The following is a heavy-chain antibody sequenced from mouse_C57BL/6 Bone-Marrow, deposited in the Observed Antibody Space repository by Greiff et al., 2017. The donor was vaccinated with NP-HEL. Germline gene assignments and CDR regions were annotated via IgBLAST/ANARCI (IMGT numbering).Heavy chain of an antibody. D-gene: IGHD4-1*01. J-gene: IGHJ3*01. CDR2: FYWDDAT. V-gene: IGHV8-12*01. CDR3: ARSSGTPWFAY. Sequence: QVTLKVCGPGILQSSQTLSLTCSFSGFSLSTSGMGVSWIRQPSGKGLEWLAHFYWDDATRNNPSLKSRPTISKDTSRNQVFLKISSVDTADTATYYCARSSGTPWFAYWGQGTLVTVSA. CDR1: GFSLSTSGMG.